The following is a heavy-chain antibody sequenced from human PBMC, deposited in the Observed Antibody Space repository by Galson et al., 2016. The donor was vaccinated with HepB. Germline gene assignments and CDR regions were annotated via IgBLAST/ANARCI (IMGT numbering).Heavy chain of an antibody. D-gene: IGHD3-3*01. Sequence: SVKVSCKAPGYAYTSYGINWLRQAPGQGPEWMGWISAANGNTLYAPKFQGRVTLTTDTSTSTAYMELTSLKSDDTAVYYCARSSFGVSNPWGQGTLVTVSS. CDR3: ARSSFGVSNP. CDR2: ISAANGNT. J-gene: IGHJ5*02. V-gene: IGHV1-18*01. CDR1: GYAYTSYG.